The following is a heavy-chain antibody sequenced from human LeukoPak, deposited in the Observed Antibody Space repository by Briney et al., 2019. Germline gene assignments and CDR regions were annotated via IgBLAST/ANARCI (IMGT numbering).Heavy chain of an antibody. J-gene: IGHJ2*01. CDR2: IYHSGST. Sequence: SETLSLTCTVSGYSISSGYFWGWIRQPPGKGLEWIGSIYHSGSTYYNPSLKSRVTISVDTSKNQFSLKLSSVTAADTAVYYCARRSYDILTGYYIPPQNWYFDLWGRGTLVTVSS. V-gene: IGHV4-38-2*02. D-gene: IGHD3-9*01. CDR3: ARRSYDILTGYYIPPQNWYFDL. CDR1: GYSISSGYF.